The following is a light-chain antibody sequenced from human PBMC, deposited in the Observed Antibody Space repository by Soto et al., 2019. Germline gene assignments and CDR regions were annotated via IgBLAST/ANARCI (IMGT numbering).Light chain of an antibody. Sequence: EVVMPQSPATLSVSPGERTTLSCRASQSVNANLAWYQQKPGQAPRLLIHGASNRATGIPARFSGSGFGTEFILTISSLQSEDFAVYYCQQYNTWLWTFGQGTKVEI. CDR2: GAS. J-gene: IGKJ1*01. CDR3: QQYNTWLWT. CDR1: QSVNAN. V-gene: IGKV3-15*01.